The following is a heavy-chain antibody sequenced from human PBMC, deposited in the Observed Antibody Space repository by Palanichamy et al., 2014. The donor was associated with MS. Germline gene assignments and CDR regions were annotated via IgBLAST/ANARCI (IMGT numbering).Heavy chain of an antibody. CDR2: IRFDAANK. V-gene: IGHV3-30*02. CDR3: AKGTKSRHSLESRYFDL. CDR1: GFTFSGYG. Sequence: QLQLVESGGGVVQPGGSLRLSCAASGFTFSGYGMHWVRQAPGKGLEWVAFIRFDAANKYYADSVKGRFTISRDNSKNTLYLRMNSLRAEDTAVYYCAKGTKSRHSLESRYFDLWGRGTLVTVSS. J-gene: IGHJ2*01.